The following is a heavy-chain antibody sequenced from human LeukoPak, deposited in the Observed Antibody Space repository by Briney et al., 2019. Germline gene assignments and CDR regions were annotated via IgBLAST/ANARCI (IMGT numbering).Heavy chain of an antibody. CDR2: IIPIFGTA. J-gene: IGHJ6*03. D-gene: IGHD5-18*01. Sequence: SVKVSCKASGGTFSSYAISWVRQAPGQGLEWMGGIIPIFGTANYAQKFQGRVTITADKSTSTAYMELSSLRSEDTAVYYCARVLYSYGPSYYYYYYMDVWGKGTTVTVSS. CDR3: ARVLYSYGPSYYYYYYMDV. CDR1: GGTFSSYA. V-gene: IGHV1-69*06.